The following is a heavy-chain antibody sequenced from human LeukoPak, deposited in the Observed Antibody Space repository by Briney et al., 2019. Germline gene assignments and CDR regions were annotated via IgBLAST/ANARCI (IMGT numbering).Heavy chain of an antibody. V-gene: IGHV4-39*07. CDR3: ARDKSGGDYGGNSH. J-gene: IGHJ4*02. D-gene: IGHD4-23*01. CDR1: GGSISGTSSY. CDR2: IYYSGST. Sequence: SETLSLTCTVSGGSISGTSSYWGWIRQPPGKGLEWIGSIYYSGSTFYNPSLKSRVTISVDTSKNQFSLRLTSVTAADTAVYYCARDKSGGDYGGNSHWGQGTLVTVSS.